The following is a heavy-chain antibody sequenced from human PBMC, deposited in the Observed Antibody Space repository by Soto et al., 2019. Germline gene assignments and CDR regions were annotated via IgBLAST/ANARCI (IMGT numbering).Heavy chain of an antibody. CDR1: GFTFSSYS. CDR2: ISSSSSYI. CDR3: ASSPAYIVATLPAP. D-gene: IGHD5-12*01. Sequence: GGSLRLSCAASGFTFSSYSMNWVRQAPGKGLEWVSSISSSSSYIYYADSVKGRFTISRDNAKNSLYLQMNSLGAEDTAVYYCASSPAYIVATLPAPWGQGTLVTVSS. V-gene: IGHV3-21*01. J-gene: IGHJ5*02.